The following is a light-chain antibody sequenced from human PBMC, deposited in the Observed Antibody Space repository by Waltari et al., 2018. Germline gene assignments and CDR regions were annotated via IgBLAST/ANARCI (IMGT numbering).Light chain of an antibody. Sequence: QSALPQPASVSGSPGQSTTISCTVDSRYIGAYNFVSWYQQHPGKAPQLMIYDVSKRPSGVSNRFSGSKSGNTASLTIYGLQVEDEADYFCSSYTTTNIVVFGGGTELTVL. CDR1: SRYIGAYNF. CDR3: SSYTTTNIVV. V-gene: IGLV2-14*03. CDR2: DVS. J-gene: IGLJ2*01.